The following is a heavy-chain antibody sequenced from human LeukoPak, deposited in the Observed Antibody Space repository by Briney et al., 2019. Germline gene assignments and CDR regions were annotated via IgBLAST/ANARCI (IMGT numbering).Heavy chain of an antibody. CDR3: ARSSLIVVVPAAPFDY. CDR1: GGSISSSSYY. V-gene: IGHV4-39*01. CDR2: IYYSGST. Sequence: SQTLSLTCTVSGGSISSSSYYWGWIRQPPGKGLEWIGSIYYSGSTYYNPSLKSRVTISVDTSKNQFSLKLSSVTAADTAVYYCARSSLIVVVPAAPFDYWGQGTLVTVSS. D-gene: IGHD2-2*01. J-gene: IGHJ4*02.